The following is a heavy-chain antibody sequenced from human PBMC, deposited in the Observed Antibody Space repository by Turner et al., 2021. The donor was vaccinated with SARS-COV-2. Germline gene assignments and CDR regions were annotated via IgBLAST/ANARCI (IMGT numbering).Heavy chain of an antibody. CDR2: INPSGGST. CDR3: ASSLPAPGGVPGRLDY. CDR1: GYTFSSFY. D-gene: IGHD2-8*02. J-gene: IGHJ4*02. Sequence: QVQLVQSGAEVKKPGASVKVSCKASGYTFSSFYMHWVRQAPGQGLGWMGIINPSGGSTSYAQEFQGRVTMTRDTSTSTVYMELSSLGSEDTAVYYCASSLPAPGGVPGRLDYWGQGTLVTVSS. V-gene: IGHV1-46*01.